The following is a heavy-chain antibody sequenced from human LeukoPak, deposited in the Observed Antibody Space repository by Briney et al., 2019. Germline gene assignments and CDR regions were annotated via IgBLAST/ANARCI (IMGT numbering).Heavy chain of an antibody. CDR1: GYSFTSYW. D-gene: IGHD3-10*01. V-gene: IGHV5-51*01. Sequence: GESLKISCKGSGYSFTSYWIGWVRQMPGKGLEWMGIIYPGDSDTRYSPSFQGQVTISADKSISTAYLQFNSLKASDSAMYYCARTSILTFLWFGEVGDHGFDNWGQGTLVTVSS. CDR2: IYPGDSDT. CDR3: ARTSILTFLWFGEVGDHGFDN. J-gene: IGHJ4*02.